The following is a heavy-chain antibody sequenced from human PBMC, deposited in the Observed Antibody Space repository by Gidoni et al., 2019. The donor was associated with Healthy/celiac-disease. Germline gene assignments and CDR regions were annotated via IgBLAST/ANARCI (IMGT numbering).Heavy chain of an antibody. CDR3: ARTGGGGDGWDGMDV. CDR1: GFTFSSYA. CDR2: ISYDGGKK. D-gene: IGHD3-16*01. Sequence: QVQLVESGGGVVRPGRSLRLSCAASGFTFSSYAMHWFRQAPGKGLEWVAVISYDGGKKYYADSVKGRFTISRDNSKNTLYLQMNSLRAEDTAVYYCARTGGGGDGWDGMDVWGQGTTVTVSS. J-gene: IGHJ6*02. V-gene: IGHV3-30*04.